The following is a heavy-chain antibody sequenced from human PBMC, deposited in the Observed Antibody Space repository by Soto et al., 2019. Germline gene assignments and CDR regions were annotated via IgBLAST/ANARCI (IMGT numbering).Heavy chain of an antibody. CDR3: AKEALVGAWNHWYFDL. CDR2: ISGSGGST. Sequence: EVQLLESGGGLVQPGGSLRLSCAAAGFTFSSYAMSWVRQAPGKGLEWVSAISGSGGSTYHADSVKGRFTISRDNSKNPLDLQMNSLRAEDTAVYYCAKEALVGAWNHWYFDLWGRGTLVTVSS. J-gene: IGHJ2*01. D-gene: IGHD1-26*01. V-gene: IGHV3-23*01. CDR1: GFTFSSYA.